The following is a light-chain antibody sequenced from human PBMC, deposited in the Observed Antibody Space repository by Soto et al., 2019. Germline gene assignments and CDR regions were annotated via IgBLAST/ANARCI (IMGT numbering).Light chain of an antibody. Sequence: SSLAETPCERVTMSCRASQSVSTNVAWYQQKPGQPPRLLIHDAFSRATGIPDRFSGSGSGTDFTLSISSLEPEDFAVYYCQQYGGSPLSFGGGTKVDIK. J-gene: IGKJ4*01. CDR2: DAF. CDR3: QQYGGSPLS. V-gene: IGKV3D-20*01. CDR1: QSVSTN.